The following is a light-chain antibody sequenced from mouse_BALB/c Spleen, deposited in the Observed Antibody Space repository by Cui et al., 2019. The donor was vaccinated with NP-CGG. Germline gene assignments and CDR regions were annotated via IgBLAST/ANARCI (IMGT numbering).Light chain of an antibody. CDR1: TGAVTTSNY. CDR3: ALWYSNHWV. CDR2: GTN. Sequence: VVAQESALTTSPGETVTLTCRSSTGAVTTSNYANWVQEKPDHLFTGLIGGTNNRAPGVPARFSGSLIGDKAALTITGAQTEDEAIYFCALWYSNHWVFGGGTKLTVL. V-gene: IGLV1*01. J-gene: IGLJ1*01.